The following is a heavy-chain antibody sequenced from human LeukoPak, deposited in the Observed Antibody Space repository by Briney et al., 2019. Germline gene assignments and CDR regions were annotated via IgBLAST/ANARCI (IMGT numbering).Heavy chain of an antibody. V-gene: IGHV4-39*07. J-gene: IGHJ4*02. CDR1: GGSISSSSYY. D-gene: IGHD3-9*01. CDR3: ARDRPISFDY. CDR2: IYYSGST. Sequence: SETLSLTCTVSGGSISSSSYYWGWIRQPPGKGLEWIGSIYYSGSTYYNPSLKSRVTISVDTSKNQFSLKLSSVTAADTAVYYCARDRPISFDYWGQGTLVTVSS.